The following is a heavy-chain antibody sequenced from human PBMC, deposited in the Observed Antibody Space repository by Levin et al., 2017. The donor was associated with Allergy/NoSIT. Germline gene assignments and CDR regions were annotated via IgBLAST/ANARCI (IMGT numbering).Heavy chain of an antibody. V-gene: IGHV1-2*02. CDR1: GYTFTGYY. Sequence: ASVKVSCKASGYTFTGYYMHWVRQAPGQGLEWMGWINPNSGGTNYAQKFQGRVTMTRDTSISTAYMELSRLRSDDTAVYYCARVSSGSYGGPMDYWGQGTLVTVSS. J-gene: IGHJ4*02. CDR2: INPNSGGT. D-gene: IGHD1-26*01. CDR3: ARVSSGSYGGPMDY.